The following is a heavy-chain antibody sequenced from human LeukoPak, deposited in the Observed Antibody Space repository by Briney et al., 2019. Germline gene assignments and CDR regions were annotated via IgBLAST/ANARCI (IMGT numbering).Heavy chain of an antibody. J-gene: IGHJ4*02. D-gene: IGHD6-13*01. V-gene: IGHV4-59*01. CDR1: GGSISSYY. CDR3: ARVGGSSWSNFDY. CDR2: IYHSGST. Sequence: SETLSLTCTVSGGSISSYYWSWIRQPPGKGLEWIGYIYHSGSTNYNPSLKSRVTISVDTSKNQFSLKLSSVTAADTAVYYCARVGGSSWSNFDYWGQGTLVTVSS.